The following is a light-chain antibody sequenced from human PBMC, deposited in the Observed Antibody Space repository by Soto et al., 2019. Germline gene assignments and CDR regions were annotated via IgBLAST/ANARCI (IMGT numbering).Light chain of an antibody. V-gene: IGKV3D-11*02. CDR3: QQRSNWHSIT. Sequence: EIVMTQSPATLSVSPGERATLSCRASQSVSSNLAWYQQKPGQAPRLLIYDASNRATGIPARFSGSGPGTDFTLTISSLEPEDFAVYYCQQRSNWHSITFGQGTRLEIK. CDR1: QSVSSN. J-gene: IGKJ5*01. CDR2: DAS.